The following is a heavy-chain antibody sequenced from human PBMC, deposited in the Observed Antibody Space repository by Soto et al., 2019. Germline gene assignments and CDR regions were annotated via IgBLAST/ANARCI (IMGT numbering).Heavy chain of an antibody. CDR3: AREVSSFGSNHFDS. J-gene: IGHJ4*02. V-gene: IGHV4-59*01. CDR2: IYYTGTT. CDR1: GTSIRGYY. Sequence: PSETLSLTCSVSGTSIRGYYWTWIRQPPGKGPEWIGYIYYTGTTKYNPSLKSRVTISVDTSKNQFSLRLNSVTAADTAVYYCAREVSSFGSNHFDSWGQGALVTVSS. D-gene: IGHD3-10*01.